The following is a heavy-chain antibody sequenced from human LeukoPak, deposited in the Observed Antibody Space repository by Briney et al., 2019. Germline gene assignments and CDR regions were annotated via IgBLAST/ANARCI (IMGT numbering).Heavy chain of an antibody. CDR2: INPNSGGT. Sequence: ASVKVSCKASGYTFTGHYIHWVRQAPGQGLEWMGWINPNSGGTNFAQRFQGRVTMTRDTSISTAYMELSRLRSDDAAVYYCARDIITAAGTDAFDIWGQGTMVTVSS. CDR1: GYTFTGHY. CDR3: ARDIITAAGTDAFDI. D-gene: IGHD6-13*01. V-gene: IGHV1-2*02. J-gene: IGHJ3*02.